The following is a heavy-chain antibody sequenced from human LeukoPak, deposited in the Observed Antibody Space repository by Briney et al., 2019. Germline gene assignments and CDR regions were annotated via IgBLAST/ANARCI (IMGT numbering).Heavy chain of an antibody. D-gene: IGHD6-13*01. CDR2: IYTSGST. V-gene: IGHV4-61*02. CDR1: GGSISSGSYY. Sequence: SQTLSLTCTVSGGSISSGSYYWSWIRQPAGKGLEWIGRIYTSGSTNYNPSLKSRVTISVDTSKDQFSLKLSSVTAADTAVYYCARVGSSSWYNYYYYYMDVWGKGTTVTVSS. CDR3: ARVGSSSWYNYYYYYMDV. J-gene: IGHJ6*03.